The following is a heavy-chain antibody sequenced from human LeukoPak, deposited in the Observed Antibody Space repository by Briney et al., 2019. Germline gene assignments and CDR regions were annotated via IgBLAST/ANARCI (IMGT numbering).Heavy chain of an antibody. CDR3: ARVRDGYNLDY. Sequence: SVKVSCKASGGTFSSYAISWVRQAPGQGLERMGGIIPIFGTANYAQKFQGRVTISADESTSTAYMELSSLRSEDTAVYYCARVRDGYNLDYWGQGTLVTVSS. J-gene: IGHJ4*02. D-gene: IGHD5-24*01. V-gene: IGHV1-69*13. CDR2: IIPIFGTA. CDR1: GGTFSSYA.